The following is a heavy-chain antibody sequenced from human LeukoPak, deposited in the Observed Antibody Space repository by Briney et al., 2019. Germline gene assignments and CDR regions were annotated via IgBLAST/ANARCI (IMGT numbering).Heavy chain of an antibody. V-gene: IGHV4-39*07. CDR2: IYYSGST. CDR3: ARGEAFKYYYYYMDV. Sequence: SETLSLTCTVSGGSISSSSYYWGWIRQPPGKGLEWIGSIYYSGSTYYNPSLKSRVTISVDTSKNQFSLKLSSVTAADTAVYYCARGEAFKYYYYYMDVWGKGTTVTISS. J-gene: IGHJ6*03. CDR1: GGSISSSSYY.